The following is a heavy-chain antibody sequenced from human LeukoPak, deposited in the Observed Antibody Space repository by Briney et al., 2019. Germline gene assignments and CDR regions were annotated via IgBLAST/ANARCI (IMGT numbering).Heavy chain of an antibody. D-gene: IGHD3-22*01. CDR3: ARDESSRDDSGGYHY. Sequence: SETLSLTCAVSTASVTSHHWAWIRQTAVRGLEWVGRVHFSGSTNYNPPLRSRVAISLDKSKNELSLTLKSVSAADTAVYYCARDESSRDDSGGYHYWGRGVLVTVSS. V-gene: IGHV4-4*07. J-gene: IGHJ4*02. CDR2: VHFSGST. CDR1: TASVTSHH.